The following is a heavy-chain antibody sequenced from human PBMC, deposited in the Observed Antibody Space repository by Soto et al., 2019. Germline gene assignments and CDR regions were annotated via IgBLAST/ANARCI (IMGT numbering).Heavy chain of an antibody. V-gene: IGHV3-23*01. CDR2: ISGSGGST. Sequence: GGSLRLSCAASGFTFSSYAMSWVRQAPGKGLEWVSAISGSGGSTYYADSVKGRFTISRDNSKNTLYLQMNRLRAEDTAVYYCANGVYATARYYYGMDVWGQGTTVTVSS. CDR3: ANGVYATARYYYGMDV. J-gene: IGHJ6*02. D-gene: IGHD2-8*01. CDR1: GFTFSSYA.